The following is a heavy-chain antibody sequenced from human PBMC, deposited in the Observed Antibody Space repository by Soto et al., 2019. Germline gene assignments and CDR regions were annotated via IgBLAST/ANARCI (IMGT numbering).Heavy chain of an antibody. CDR3: ARERSAAGTGWFDP. D-gene: IGHD6-13*01. V-gene: IGHV1-8*01. CDR1: GYTFTSYD. Sequence: QVQLVQSGAEVKKPGASVKVSCKTSGYTFTSYDINWVRQATGQGLEWMGWMNPNSGNTGYAQKFQGRVTMTRNTSISTAYMELSSLRSEDTAVYYCARERSAAGTGWFDPWGQGTLVTVSS. CDR2: MNPNSGNT. J-gene: IGHJ5*02.